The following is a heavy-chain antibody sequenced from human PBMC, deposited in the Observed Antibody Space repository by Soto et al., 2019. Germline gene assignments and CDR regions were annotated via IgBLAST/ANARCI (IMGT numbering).Heavy chain of an antibody. Sequence: ASVKVSCRASGGTFSSYSISWVRQAPGQGLEWRGRSIANHGIANYAQKFQGRVTMTADKSTSTAYMELRSLRSDDTAVYYRARGGAPNWFAPWGQGTLVTVSS. D-gene: IGHD3-16*01. J-gene: IGHJ5*02. CDR1: GGTFSSYS. V-gene: IGHV1-69*02. CDR2: SIANHGIA. CDR3: ARGGAPNWFAP.